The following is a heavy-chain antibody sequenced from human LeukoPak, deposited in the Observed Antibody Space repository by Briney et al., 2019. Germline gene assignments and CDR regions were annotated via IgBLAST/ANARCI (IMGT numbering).Heavy chain of an antibody. Sequence: SETLSLTCTVSGGSISSYYWSWIRQPPGKGLEWIGCLHYSGSTNYNPSLKSRVTMSVDTSNNQISLKLTSVTAADTAVYYCARCLRLSNWFDPWGQGILVTVSS. J-gene: IGHJ5*02. V-gene: IGHV4-59*08. CDR3: ARCLRLSNWFDP. CDR1: GGSISSYY. D-gene: IGHD2/OR15-2a*01. CDR2: LHYSGST.